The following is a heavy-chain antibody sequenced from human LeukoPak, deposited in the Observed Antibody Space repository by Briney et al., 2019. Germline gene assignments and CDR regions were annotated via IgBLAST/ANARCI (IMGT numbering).Heavy chain of an antibody. CDR2: IDPSDSYT. D-gene: IGHD2-2*01. CDR3: ARRQGCSSTSCPPDS. J-gene: IGHJ4*02. CDR1: GYRFSSYW. Sequence: GESLRISCKGSGYRFSSYWISWVRQMPGKGLEWMGRIDPSDSYTNYNPSFQGHVTISVDKSINTAYLQWSSLKASDTAMYYCARRQGCSSTSCPPDSWGQGTLVTVSS. V-gene: IGHV5-10-1*01.